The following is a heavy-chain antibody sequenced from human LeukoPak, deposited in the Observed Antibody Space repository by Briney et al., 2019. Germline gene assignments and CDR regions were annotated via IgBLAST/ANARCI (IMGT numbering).Heavy chain of an antibody. V-gene: IGHV3-30*03. CDR1: GFTFSSYG. CDR3: ASSAVLAAGIDY. Sequence: PGRSLRLSCAASGFTFSSYGMHWVRQAPGKGLEWVAVISYDGSNKYYADSVKGRFTISRDNSKNTLYLQMNSLRAEDTAVYYCASSAVLAAGIDYWGQGTLVTVSS. J-gene: IGHJ4*02. CDR2: ISYDGSNK. D-gene: IGHD6-13*01.